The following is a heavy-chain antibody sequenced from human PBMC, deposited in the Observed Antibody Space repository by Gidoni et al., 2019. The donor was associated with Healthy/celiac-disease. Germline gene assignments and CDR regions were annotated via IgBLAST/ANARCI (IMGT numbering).Heavy chain of an antibody. V-gene: IGHV1-8*01. Sequence: QVQLVQSGSEVQKPGASVTVSCKSSGYTFTSYDINWVRQATGQGLEWMGWMNPNSGNTGYAQKFQGRVTMTRNTSISTAYMELSSLRSEDTAVYYCARGVYGSGSYYKYWGQGTLVTVSS. D-gene: IGHD3-10*01. CDR1: GYTFTSYD. J-gene: IGHJ4*02. CDR3: ARGVYGSGSYYKY. CDR2: MNPNSGNT.